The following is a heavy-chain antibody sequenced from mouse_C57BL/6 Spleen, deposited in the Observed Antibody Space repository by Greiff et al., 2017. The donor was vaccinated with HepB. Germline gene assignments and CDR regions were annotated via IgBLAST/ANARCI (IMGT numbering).Heavy chain of an antibody. J-gene: IGHJ4*01. CDR2: ISSGSSTI. CDR3: ANYGSSLDY. Sequence: EVHLVESGGGLVKPGGSLKLSCAASGFTFCDYGMHWVRQAPEKGLEWVAYISSGSSTIYYADTVKGRFTISRDNAKNTLFLQMTSLRSEDTAMYYCANYGSSLDYWGQGTSVTVSS. V-gene: IGHV5-17*01. CDR1: GFTFCDYG. D-gene: IGHD1-1*01.